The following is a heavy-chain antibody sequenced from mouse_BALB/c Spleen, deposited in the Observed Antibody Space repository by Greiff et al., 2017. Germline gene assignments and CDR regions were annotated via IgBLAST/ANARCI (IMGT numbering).Heavy chain of an antibody. Sequence: EVKVVESGGGLVQPGGSLRLSCATSGFTFSDFYMEWVRQPPGKRLEWIAASRNKANDYTTEYSASVKGRFIVSRDTYQSILYLQMNALRAEDTAIYYCARDAATMITAWFAYWGQGTLVTVSA. D-gene: IGHD2-4*01. CDR2: SRNKANDYTT. J-gene: IGHJ3*01. V-gene: IGHV7-1*02. CDR3: ARDAATMITAWFAY. CDR1: GFTFSDFY.